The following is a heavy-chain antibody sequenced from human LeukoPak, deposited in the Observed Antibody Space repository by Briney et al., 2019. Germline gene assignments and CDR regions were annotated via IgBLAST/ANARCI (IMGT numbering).Heavy chain of an antibody. D-gene: IGHD3-16*01. CDR3: AKYDYSASDAFDI. CDR2: IYDIGSP. Sequence: SETLSLTCTVSGGSISSSSYYWGWIRQPPGKGLEWIGTIYDIGSPYYNPSLKSRVTISGDTSKDRFSLKLSSVTAADTAVYYCAKYDYSASDAFDIWGQGTMVTVS. V-gene: IGHV4-39*01. J-gene: IGHJ3*02. CDR1: GGSISSSSYY.